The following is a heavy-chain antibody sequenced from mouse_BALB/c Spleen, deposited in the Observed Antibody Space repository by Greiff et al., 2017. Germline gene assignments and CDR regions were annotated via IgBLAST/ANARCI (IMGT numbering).Heavy chain of an antibody. Sequence: VQLKESGPGLVAPSQSLSITCTVSGFSLTGYGVNWVRQPPGKGLEWLGMIWGDGSTDYNSALKSRLSISKDNSKSQVFLKMNSLQTDDTARYYCASIYYYGSSYAMDYWGQGTSVTVSS. J-gene: IGHJ4*01. CDR3: ASIYYYGSSYAMDY. CDR1: GFSLTGYG. CDR2: IWGDGST. V-gene: IGHV2-6-7*01. D-gene: IGHD1-1*01.